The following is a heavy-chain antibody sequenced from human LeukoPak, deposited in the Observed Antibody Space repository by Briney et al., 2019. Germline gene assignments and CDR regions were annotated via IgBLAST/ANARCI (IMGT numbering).Heavy chain of an antibody. CDR2: ISSSSSYI. J-gene: IGHJ4*02. Sequence: GGSLRLSCAASGFTFSSYSMNWVRQAPGKGLEWVSSISSSSSYIYYADSVKGRFTISRDNAKNSLYLQMNSLRAGDTAMYYCARAVAGTMDFDYWGQGTLVTVSS. D-gene: IGHD6-19*01. CDR3: ARAVAGTMDFDY. V-gene: IGHV3-21*01. CDR1: GFTFSSYS.